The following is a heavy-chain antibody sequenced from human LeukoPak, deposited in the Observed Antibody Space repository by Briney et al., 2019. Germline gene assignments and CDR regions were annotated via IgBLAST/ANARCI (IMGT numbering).Heavy chain of an antibody. CDR2: ISGSGGST. V-gene: IGHV3-23*01. CDR3: AKDLGLLWFGELLQPPLDP. Sequence: QAGGSLRLSCAASGFTFSSYAMSWVRQAPGKGLEWVSAISGSGGSTYYADSVKGRFTISRDNSKNTLYLLMNSLRAEDTAVYYCAKDLGLLWFGELLQPPLDPWGQGTLVTVSS. CDR1: GFTFSSYA. D-gene: IGHD3-10*01. J-gene: IGHJ5*02.